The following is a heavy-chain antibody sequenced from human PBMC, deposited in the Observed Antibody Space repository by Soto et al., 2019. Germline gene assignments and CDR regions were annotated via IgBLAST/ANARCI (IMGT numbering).Heavy chain of an antibody. CDR3: ARGRVGSDSSGYYYKTTDAFDI. V-gene: IGHV4-34*01. Sequence: QVQLQQWGAGLLKPSETLSLTCAVYGGSFSGYYWSWIRQPPGKGLEWIGEINHSGSTNYNPSLKSRVTISVDTSKNQFSLNLSSVTAADTAVYYCARGRVGSDSSGYYYKTTDAFDIWGQGTMVNVSS. D-gene: IGHD3-22*01. J-gene: IGHJ3*02. CDR2: INHSGST. CDR1: GGSFSGYY.